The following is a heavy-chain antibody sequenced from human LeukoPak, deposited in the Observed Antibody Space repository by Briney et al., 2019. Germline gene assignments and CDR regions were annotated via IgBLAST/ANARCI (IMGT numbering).Heavy chain of an antibody. D-gene: IGHD6-13*01. CDR2: ISAYNGNT. V-gene: IGHV1-18*01. CDR3: ASGYSSSLLDY. CDR1: GYTFTSYG. Sequence: ASVKVSCKASGYTFTSYGVSWVRQAPGQGLEWMGWISAYNGNTNYAQKLQGRVTMTTDTSTSTAYMELSSLRSEDTAVYYCASGYSSSLLDYWGQGTLVTVSS. J-gene: IGHJ4*02.